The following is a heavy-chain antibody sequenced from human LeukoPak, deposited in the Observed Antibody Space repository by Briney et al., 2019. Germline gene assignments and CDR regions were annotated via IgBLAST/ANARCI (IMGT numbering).Heavy chain of an antibody. CDR2: MNPNSGNT. CDR1: GYTSISYD. J-gene: IGHJ5*02. CDR3: ARGGERANFYGLGSSPNWFDP. Sequence: GASVKVSCKASGYTSISYDINWVRQAAGQGLEWMGWMNPNSGNTGYAQKFQGRVTMTRNTSISTAYMELSGLRSDDTAVYYCARGGERANFYGLGSSPNWFDPWGQGTLVTVSS. V-gene: IGHV1-8*02. D-gene: IGHD3-10*01.